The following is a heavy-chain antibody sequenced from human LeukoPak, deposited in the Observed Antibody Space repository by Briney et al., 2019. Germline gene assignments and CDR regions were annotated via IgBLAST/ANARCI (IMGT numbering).Heavy chain of an antibody. V-gene: IGHV4-39*01. Sequence: SETLSLTCTVSGGSISSSSFYWGWIRPPPGKGLEWIVSIYYSGRNYYNPSLKSRVTISVATSKNQFSLKRSSVTAADTAVYYCAKMKIGSYPAIDYWGQGTLVTVSS. J-gene: IGHJ4*02. CDR2: IYYSGRN. CDR3: AKMKIGSYPAIDY. D-gene: IGHD1-26*01. CDR1: GGSISSSSFY.